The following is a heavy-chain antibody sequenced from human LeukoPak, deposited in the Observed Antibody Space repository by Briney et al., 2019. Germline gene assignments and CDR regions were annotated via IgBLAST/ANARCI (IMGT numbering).Heavy chain of an antibody. Sequence: PGGSLRLCCAASGFTFSTYWMGWVRQAPGKGLEWVANINRDGGERYYVDSVRGRFTISRDNAKNSLYLQMNSLRVEDTAVYYCAREFQQGFDYWGQGTLVTVSS. CDR2: INRDGGER. CDR1: GFTFSTYW. V-gene: IGHV3-7*01. D-gene: IGHD1/OR15-1a*01. CDR3: AREFQQGFDY. J-gene: IGHJ4*02.